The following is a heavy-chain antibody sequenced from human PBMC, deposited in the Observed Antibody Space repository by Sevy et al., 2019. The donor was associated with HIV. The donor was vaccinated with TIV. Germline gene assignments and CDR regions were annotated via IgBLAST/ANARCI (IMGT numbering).Heavy chain of an antibody. CDR1: GFTFDDYA. CDR2: ISWNSGSI. D-gene: IGHD3-9*01. J-gene: IGHJ5*02. Sequence: GGSLRLSCAASGFTFDDYAMHWVRQAPGKGLEWVSGISWNSGSIGYADSVKGRFPISRDNAKNSLYLQMNSLRAEDTALYYCAKSPRYDILTGSFDPWGQGTLVTVSS. CDR3: AKSPRYDILTGSFDP. V-gene: IGHV3-9*01.